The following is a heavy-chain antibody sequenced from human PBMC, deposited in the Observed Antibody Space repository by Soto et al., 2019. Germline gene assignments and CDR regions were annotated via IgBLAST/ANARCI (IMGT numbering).Heavy chain of an antibody. V-gene: IGHV3-43*01. D-gene: IGHD4-17*01. CDR1: GLTFVDYA. CDR3: AKDAPDYGAFDI. J-gene: IGHJ3*02. CDR2: ISWDGGST. Sequence: PGRSLRLSWAASGLTFVDYAMHWVRQAPGKGLEWVSLISWDGGSTYYADSVKGRFTISRDNSKNSLYLQMNSLRTEDTALYYCAKDAPDYGAFDIWGQGTMVTVSS.